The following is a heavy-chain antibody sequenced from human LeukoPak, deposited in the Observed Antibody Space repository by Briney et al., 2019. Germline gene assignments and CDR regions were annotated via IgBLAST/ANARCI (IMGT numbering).Heavy chain of an antibody. CDR3: ARHTIPGPAYYYYYMDV. J-gene: IGHJ6*03. Sequence: PSETLSLTCAVYGGSFSGYYWSWIRQPPGKGLEWIGEINHSGSTNYNPSLKSRVTISVDTSKNQFSLKLRSVTAADTAVYYCARHTIPGPAYYYYYMDVWGKGTTVTVSS. V-gene: IGHV4-34*01. CDR1: GGSFSGYY. CDR2: INHSGST. D-gene: IGHD2-2*01.